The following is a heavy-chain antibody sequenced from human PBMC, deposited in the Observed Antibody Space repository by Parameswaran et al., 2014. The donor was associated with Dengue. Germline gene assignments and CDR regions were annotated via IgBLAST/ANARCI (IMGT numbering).Heavy chain of an antibody. V-gene: IGHV1-8*01. Sequence: VRQMPGKGLEWMGWMNPNSGNTGYAQKFQGRVTMTRNTSISTAYMELSSLRSEDTAVYYCARSQIGGNLYDYWGQGTLVTVSS. CDR2: MNPNSGNT. J-gene: IGHJ4*02. CDR3: ARSQIGGNLYDY.